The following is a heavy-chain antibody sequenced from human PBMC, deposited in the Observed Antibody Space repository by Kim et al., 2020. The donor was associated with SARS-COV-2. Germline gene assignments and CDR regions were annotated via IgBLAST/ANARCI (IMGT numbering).Heavy chain of an antibody. J-gene: IGHJ6*03. CDR3: AKSAHEAARNYYYYYMDV. CDR1: GFTFSSYG. CDR2: ISYDGSNK. D-gene: IGHD6-6*01. Sequence: GGSLRLSCAASGFTFSSYGMHWVRQAPGKGLEWVAVISYDGSNKYYADSVKGRFTISRDNSKNTLYLQMNSLRAEDTAVYYCAKSAHEAARNYYYYYMDVWGKGTTVTVSS. V-gene: IGHV3-30*18.